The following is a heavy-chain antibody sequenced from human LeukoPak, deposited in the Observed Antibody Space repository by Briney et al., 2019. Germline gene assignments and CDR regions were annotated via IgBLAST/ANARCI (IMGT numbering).Heavy chain of an antibody. CDR3: ARHPSRAAVTGTGFDY. J-gene: IGHJ4*02. V-gene: IGHV4-59*08. Sequence: SETLFLTCTVSGGSISSYYWSWIRQPPGKRLEWIGYIYYSGDTKYNPSLKSRVTMSVDTSRNQFSLKLTSVTAADTAIYYCARHPSRAAVTGTGFDYWGQGTLVTVSS. CDR1: GGSISSYY. D-gene: IGHD6-19*01. CDR2: IYYSGDT.